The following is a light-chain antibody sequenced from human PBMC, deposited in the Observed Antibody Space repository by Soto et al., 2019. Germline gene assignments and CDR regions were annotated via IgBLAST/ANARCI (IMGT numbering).Light chain of an antibody. J-gene: IGKJ4*02. CDR2: GAS. V-gene: IGKV3-15*01. Sequence: LVMLQPPATESVSLGERVTLSCRASQSVSSNLAWYQQKPGQXHKXXIYGASTMETSFPARFSGSGSGTDLTITISSLQSDDFATYYCQQYNSYPFTFGGGTKVDIK. CDR1: QSVSSN. CDR3: QQYNSYPFT.